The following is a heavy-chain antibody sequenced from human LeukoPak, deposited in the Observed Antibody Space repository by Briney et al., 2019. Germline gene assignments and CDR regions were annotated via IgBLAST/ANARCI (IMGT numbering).Heavy chain of an antibody. D-gene: IGHD4-17*01. CDR2: ISSKGGST. CDR1: GFTFSRYT. J-gene: IGHJ4*02. CDR3: AREDYGTGKFDY. Sequence: PGGSLRLSCAASGFTFSRYTMHWARQAPGKGLEYVSGISSKGGSTYYASSVKGRFTISRDNSKSTLYLQMGSLRAEDMAVYYCAREDYGTGKFDYWGQGTLVIVSS. V-gene: IGHV3-64*01.